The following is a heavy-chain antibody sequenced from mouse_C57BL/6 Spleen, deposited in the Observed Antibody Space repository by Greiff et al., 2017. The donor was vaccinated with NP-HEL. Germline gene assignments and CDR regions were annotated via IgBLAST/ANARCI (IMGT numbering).Heavy chain of an antibody. CDR1: GYTFTSYW. CDR2: IDPSDSYT. J-gene: IGHJ1*03. D-gene: IGHD1-1*01. CDR3: ATAYYYGSSYWYFEV. V-gene: IGHV1-69*01. Sequence: QVQLQQPGAELVMPGASVKLSCKASGYTFTSYWMHWVKQRPGQGLEWIGEIDPSDSYTNYNQKFKGKSTLTVDKSSSTAYMQLSSLTSEDSAVYYCATAYYYGSSYWYFEVWGTGTTVTVSS.